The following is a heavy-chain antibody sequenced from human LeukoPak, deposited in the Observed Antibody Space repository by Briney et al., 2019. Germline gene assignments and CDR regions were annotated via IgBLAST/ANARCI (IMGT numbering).Heavy chain of an antibody. Sequence: ASVKVSCKASGYTFTGYYIHWVRQAPGQGLEWLGWINPHTGDTYHAQQFQGRGTMTSDASVNTAYMQLSRLKSDDTAIYYCARGEAPEDKWDQGTLVTVSS. CDR3: ARGEAPEDK. CDR2: INPHTGDT. J-gene: IGHJ4*02. V-gene: IGHV1-2*02. CDR1: GYTFTGYY.